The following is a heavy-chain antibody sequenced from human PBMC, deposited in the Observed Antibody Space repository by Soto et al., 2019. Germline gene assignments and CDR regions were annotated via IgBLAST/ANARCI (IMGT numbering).Heavy chain of an antibody. V-gene: IGHV1-8*01. D-gene: IGHD2-2*02. CDR2: VNPKSGNT. J-gene: IGHJ5*02. CDR1: GYSFSTYD. Sequence: QVQLVQSGAEVKKPGASVKVSCKASGYSFSTYDINWVRQAAGQGLEWMGWVNPKSGNTDYAQRFRGRVTMTSNTSISTAYMELSALTPEDTAVYYCARPYCDSPSCYTAWFDPWGQGTLVTVSS. CDR3: ARPYCDSPSCYTAWFDP.